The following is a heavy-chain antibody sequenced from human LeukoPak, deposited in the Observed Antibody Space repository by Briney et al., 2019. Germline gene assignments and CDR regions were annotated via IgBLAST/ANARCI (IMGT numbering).Heavy chain of an antibody. CDR1: GGSISNYY. V-gene: IGHV4-59*01. J-gene: IGHJ6*02. CDR3: GNGMDV. CDR2: IYYSGST. Sequence: PSETLSLTCTVSGGSISNYYWNWIRQPPGKGLEWIGYIYYSGSTNSNPSLKSRVAISIDTSKNQFSLRLSSVTAADTAVYYCGNGMDVWGQGTTVTVSS.